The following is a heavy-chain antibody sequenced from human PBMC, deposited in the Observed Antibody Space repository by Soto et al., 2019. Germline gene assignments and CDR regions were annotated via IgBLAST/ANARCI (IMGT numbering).Heavy chain of an antibody. CDR2: IYYSGST. Sequence: SETLSLTCTVSGRSISSYYWSWIRQPPGKGLEWIGYIYYSGSTNYNPSLKSRVTISVDTSKNQFSLKLSSVTAADTAVYYCAREKKGVYYYGMDVWGQGTTVT. V-gene: IGHV4-59*01. CDR1: GRSISSYY. CDR3: AREKKGVYYYGMDV. D-gene: IGHD3-10*01. J-gene: IGHJ6*02.